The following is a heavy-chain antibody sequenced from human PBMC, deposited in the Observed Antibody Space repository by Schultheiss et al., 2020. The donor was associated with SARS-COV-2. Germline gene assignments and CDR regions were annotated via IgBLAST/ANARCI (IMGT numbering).Heavy chain of an antibody. CDR3: ARGHEYYYGSGISYYYYGMDV. D-gene: IGHD3-10*01. J-gene: IGHJ6*02. CDR1: GFTFSHYE. Sequence: GGSLRLSCAASGFTFSHYEMNWVRQAPGKGLEWVAVISYDGSNKYYADSVKGRFTISRDNSKNTLYLQMNSLRAEDTAVYYCARGHEYYYGSGISYYYYGMDVWGQGTTVTVSS. V-gene: IGHV3-30*03. CDR2: ISYDGSNK.